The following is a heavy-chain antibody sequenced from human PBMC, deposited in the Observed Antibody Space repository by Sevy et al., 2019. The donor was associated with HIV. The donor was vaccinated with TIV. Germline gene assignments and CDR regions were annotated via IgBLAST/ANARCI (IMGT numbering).Heavy chain of an antibody. CDR3: ARENSGYDSYYYYYYMDV. CDR1: GGSISSYY. V-gene: IGHV4-59*01. Sequence: SETLSLTCTVSGGSISSYYWSWIRQPPGKGLEWIGYIYYSGSTNYNPSLKSRVTISVDTSKNQFSLKLSSVTAADTAVYYCARENSGYDSYYYYYYMDVWGKGTTVTVSS. J-gene: IGHJ6*03. CDR2: IYYSGST. D-gene: IGHD5-12*01.